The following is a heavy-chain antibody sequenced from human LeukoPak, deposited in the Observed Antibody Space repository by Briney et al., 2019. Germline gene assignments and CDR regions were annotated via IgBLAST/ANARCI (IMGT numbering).Heavy chain of an antibody. CDR3: ARVESGYSGYDTHYYYGMDV. V-gene: IGHV4-59*01. CDR1: GGSISSYY. Sequence: PSETLSLTCTVSGGSISSYYWSWIRQPPGKGLEWIGYIYYSGSTNYNPSLKSRVTISVDTSKNQFSLKLSSVTAADTAVYYRARVESGYSGYDTHYYYGMDVWGQGTTVTVSS. J-gene: IGHJ6*02. CDR2: IYYSGST. D-gene: IGHD5-12*01.